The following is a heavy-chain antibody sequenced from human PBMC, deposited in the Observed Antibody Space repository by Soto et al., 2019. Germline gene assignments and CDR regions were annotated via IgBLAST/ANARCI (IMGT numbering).Heavy chain of an antibody. CDR2: IIPIFGTA. D-gene: IGHD6-6*01. CDR3: ARELIFSSSSGGYYYGMDV. CDR1: GGTFSSYA. V-gene: IGHV1-69*13. Sequence: SVKVSCKASGGTFSSYAISWVRQAPGQGLEWMGGIIPIFGTANYAQKFQGRVTITADESTSTAYMELSSLRSEDTAVYYCARELIFSSSSGGYYYGMDVWGQGTTVTVPS. J-gene: IGHJ6*02.